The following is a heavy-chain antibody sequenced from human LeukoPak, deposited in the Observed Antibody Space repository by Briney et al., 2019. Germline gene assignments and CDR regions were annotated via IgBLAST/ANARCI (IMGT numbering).Heavy chain of an antibody. J-gene: IGHJ4*02. Sequence: GGSLRLSYAASGFTFSSYEMNWVRLAPGKGLEWISSISGSGKIIYYADSVKGRFTISRDNAKNSLYLQMNSLRAEDTAVYSCARAPKSYKYACDYWGQGTLLTVSS. V-gene: IGHV3-48*03. CDR3: ARAPKSYKYACDY. CDR2: ISGSGKII. CDR1: GFTFSSYE. D-gene: IGHD5-24*01.